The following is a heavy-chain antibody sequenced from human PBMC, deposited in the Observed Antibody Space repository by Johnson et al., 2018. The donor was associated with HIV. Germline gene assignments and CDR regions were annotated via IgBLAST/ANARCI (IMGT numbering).Heavy chain of an antibody. Sequence: QVQVLESGGGVVQPGRSLRLSCAASGFTFSSYAMHWVRQAPGKGLEWVAFIRYDGSNKYYADSEKGRFTISRDNSKNTLYLQMISLRAEDTAVYFCAKDERQLGGWSHAFDIWGQGTKVTVSS. V-gene: IGHV3-30*02. CDR1: GFTFSSYA. J-gene: IGHJ3*02. CDR3: AKDERQLGGWSHAFDI. CDR2: IRYDGSNK. D-gene: IGHD3-16*01.